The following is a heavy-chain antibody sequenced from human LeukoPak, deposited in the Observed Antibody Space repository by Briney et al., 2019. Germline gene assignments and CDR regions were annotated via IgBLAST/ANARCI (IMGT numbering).Heavy chain of an antibody. D-gene: IGHD6-13*01. V-gene: IGHV3-7*03. J-gene: IGHJ4*02. CDR3: AKGQAGHLDY. Sequence: TGGSLRLSCAASGFTFSSYWMNWARQAPGKGLEWVASINHNGNVNYYVDSVKGRFTISRDNAKNSLYLQMNSLRAEDTALYYCAKGQAGHLDYWGQGTLVTVSS. CDR1: GFTFSSYW. CDR2: INHNGNVN.